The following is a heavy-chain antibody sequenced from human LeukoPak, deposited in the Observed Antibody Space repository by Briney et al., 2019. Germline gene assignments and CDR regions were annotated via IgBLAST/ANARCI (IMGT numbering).Heavy chain of an antibody. CDR2: FDPEDGET. CDR1: GYTLTELS. CDR3: ATDLGYDSSGYYYSGVY. J-gene: IGHJ4*02. D-gene: IGHD3-22*01. V-gene: IGHV1-24*01. Sequence: APVKVSCKVSGYTLTELSMHWVRQAPGKGLEWMGGFDPEDGETIYAQKFQGRVTMTEDTSTDTAYMELSSLRSEDTAVYYCATDLGYDSSGYYYSGVYWGQGTLVTVSS.